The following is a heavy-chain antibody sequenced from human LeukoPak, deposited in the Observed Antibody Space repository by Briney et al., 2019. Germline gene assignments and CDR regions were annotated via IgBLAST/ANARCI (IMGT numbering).Heavy chain of an antibody. D-gene: IGHD1-1*01. CDR1: GFTFSNAW. J-gene: IGHJ3*01. CDR3: ARRGTDASFSFFDV. V-gene: IGHV3-15*01. Sequence: GGSLRLSCAASGFTFSNAWMSWVRQAPGKGLEWVGRIKSKTDGGTTDYAAPVKGRFTISRDDSKNTLYLQMNSLRAEDTATYFCARRGTDASFSFFDVWGQGTMVTVSS. CDR2: IKSKTDGGTT.